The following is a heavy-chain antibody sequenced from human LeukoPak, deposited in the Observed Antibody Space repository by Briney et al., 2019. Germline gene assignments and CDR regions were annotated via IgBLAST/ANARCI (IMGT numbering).Heavy chain of an antibody. CDR3: AKARTGTRGGYFDH. D-gene: IGHD1/OR15-1a*01. V-gene: IGHV3-23*01. Sequence: GGSLRLSCAASGFIFSSFAMSWVRQAPGKGLAWVSGISGDADTTYYGDSVEGRFTISRDNAKNTLYLQVNSLRVEDTAVYYCAKARTGTRGGYFDHWGQGIRVTVSS. CDR2: ISGDADTT. CDR1: GFIFSSFA. J-gene: IGHJ4*02.